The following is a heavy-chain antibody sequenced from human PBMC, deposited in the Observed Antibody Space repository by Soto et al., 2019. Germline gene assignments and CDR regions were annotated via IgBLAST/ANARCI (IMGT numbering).Heavy chain of an antibody. CDR1: GYTFTGYY. J-gene: IGHJ4*02. CDR3: ARGEGGPRWGSIDY. Sequence: GASVKVSCKASGYTFTGYYMHWVRQAPGQGLEWMGWINPNSGGTNYAQKFQGWVTMTRDTSISTAYMELSRLRSDDTVVYYCARGEGGPRWGSIDYWGQGTLVTVSS. CDR2: INPNSGGT. D-gene: IGHD2-21*01. V-gene: IGHV1-2*04.